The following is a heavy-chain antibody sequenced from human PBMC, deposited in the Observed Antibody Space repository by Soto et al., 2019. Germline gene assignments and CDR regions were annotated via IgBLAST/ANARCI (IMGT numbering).Heavy chain of an antibody. CDR3: ASLPSRCYCYGIDY. Sequence: QVQLQESGPELVKPSQTLSLTCNVAGGSISSGTSYWTWIRQHPGEGLEWMGHIYFTGATYSNPSLRSRLTMSVDTSKNQFSLKLPSVTAADTATYYCASLPSRCYCYGIDYWGQGTLVTVSS. CDR1: GGSISSGTSY. D-gene: IGHD5-18*01. V-gene: IGHV4-31*03. J-gene: IGHJ4*02. CDR2: IYFTGAT.